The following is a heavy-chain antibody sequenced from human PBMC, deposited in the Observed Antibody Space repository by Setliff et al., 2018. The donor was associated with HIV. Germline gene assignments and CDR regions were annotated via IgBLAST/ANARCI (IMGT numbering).Heavy chain of an antibody. D-gene: IGHD3-10*01. CDR2: IFSNDEK. J-gene: IGHJ4*02. Sequence: SGPMLVNPTETLTLTCTVSGFSLSSPRMGVSWIRQPPGKALEWLAHIFSNDEKSYTTSLKSRLTISKDTSKSQVVLTMTNMDPVDTATYYCARRAREYYFDYWGQGTLVTVSS. V-gene: IGHV2-26*01. CDR1: GFSLSSPRMG. CDR3: ARRAREYYFDY.